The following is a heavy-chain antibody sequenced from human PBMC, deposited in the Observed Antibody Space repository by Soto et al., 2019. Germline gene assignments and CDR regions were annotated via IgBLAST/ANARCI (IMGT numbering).Heavy chain of an antibody. CDR3: AKTRRGYDMFFYGLDV. J-gene: IGHJ6*02. Sequence: PGGSLRLSCAVSGFRFSDYGMHWVRQAPGKGLEWVAVISNDGSKKYYGDSVQGRFTISRDDSKSTVYVQMDSLKPEDTAVYYCAKTRRGYDMFFYGLDVWGQGTTVTVSS. D-gene: IGHD5-12*01. CDR1: GFRFSDYG. V-gene: IGHV3-30*18. CDR2: ISNDGSKK.